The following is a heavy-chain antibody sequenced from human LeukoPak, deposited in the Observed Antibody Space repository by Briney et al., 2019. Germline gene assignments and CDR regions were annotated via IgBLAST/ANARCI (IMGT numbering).Heavy chain of an antibody. CDR1: GFTFSNAW. Sequence: GGSLRLSCAASGFTFSNAWMSWVRQAPGKGLEWVGRIKSKTAGGTTDYAAPVKGRFTISRDDSKNTLYLQMNSLKTEDTAVYYCTTEDYDSLHWGQGTLVTVSS. CDR3: TTEDYDSLH. CDR2: IKSKTAGGTT. V-gene: IGHV3-15*01. D-gene: IGHD3-22*01. J-gene: IGHJ4*02.